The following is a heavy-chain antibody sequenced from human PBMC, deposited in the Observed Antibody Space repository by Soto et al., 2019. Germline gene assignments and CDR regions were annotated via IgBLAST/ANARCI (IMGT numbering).Heavy chain of an antibody. D-gene: IGHD3-10*01. CDR1: GGSISSSSYY. J-gene: IGHJ4*02. V-gene: IGHV4-39*01. CDR3: ARRLWFGETHFDY. Sequence: QLPLQESGPGPVKPSETLSLTCTVSGGSISSSSYYWGWIRQPPGKGLEWIGSIYYSGSTYYNPSLKSRVTISVDTSKNQFSLNLSSVTAADTAVYYCARRLWFGETHFDYWGQGTLVTVSS. CDR2: IYYSGST.